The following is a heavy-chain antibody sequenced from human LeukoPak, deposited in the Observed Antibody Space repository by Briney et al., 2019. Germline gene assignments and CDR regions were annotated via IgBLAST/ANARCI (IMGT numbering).Heavy chain of an antibody. CDR2: IRSKTYGGTT. V-gene: IGHV3-49*04. Sequence: GGSLRLSCTVSGFTFSDHAMSWVRQAPGKGLEGVGFIRSKTYGGTTEYAASVKGKFIISRDDSTSIAYLQMNGLKTEDTAVYYCTRGPIQLWLYHGMDVWGQGTTVTVSS. CDR3: TRGPIQLWLYHGMDV. D-gene: IGHD5-18*01. CDR1: GFTFSDHA. J-gene: IGHJ6*02.